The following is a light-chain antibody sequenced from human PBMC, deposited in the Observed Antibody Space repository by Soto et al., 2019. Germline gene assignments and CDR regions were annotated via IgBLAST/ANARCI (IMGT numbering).Light chain of an antibody. J-gene: IGKJ1*01. CDR2: GAS. V-gene: IGKV3-15*01. CDR3: QQYYDWPPT. Sequence: EIVLTQSPGTLSLSPGEGATLSCRASQSISSSLAWYQQKPGQAPRLLIHGASTRATSNPGRFSGSGSGAEFTLTISSLQSEDFALYYCQQYYDWPPTFGQGTKVDIK. CDR1: QSISSS.